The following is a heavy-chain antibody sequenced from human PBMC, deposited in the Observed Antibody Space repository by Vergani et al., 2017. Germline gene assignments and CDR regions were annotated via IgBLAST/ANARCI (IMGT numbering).Heavy chain of an antibody. J-gene: IGHJ6*02. D-gene: IGHD3-10*01. Sequence: QVQLPESGPRLVRPSQTLSLTCIVSGGSLYTGAYYWSWIRQPAGKGLEWIGRVYTSGMTNYNPSLKSRVTISVDTSKNQFSLKLSSVTAADTAVYYCAREVARGVRLMDVWGQGTTVTVSS. CDR3: AREVARGVRLMDV. V-gene: IGHV4-61*02. CDR1: GGSLYTGAYY. CDR2: VYTSGMT.